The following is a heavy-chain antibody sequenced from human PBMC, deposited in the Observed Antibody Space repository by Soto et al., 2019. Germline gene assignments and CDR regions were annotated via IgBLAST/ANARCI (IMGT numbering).Heavy chain of an antibody. CDR1: LSSYA. CDR2: ISVSGGST. CDR3: AKGALFVGGTIYGMDV. V-gene: IGHV3-23*01. J-gene: IGHJ6*02. D-gene: IGHD3-16*01. Sequence: PGGTLRLSCSPSLSSYAMTWVSQAPGKGLERVAAISVSGGSTYYAVSVKGRFTISRDNDRNTVYLQTNSLRAEDTAVYYCAKGALFVGGTIYGMDVWGQGTTVTVSS.